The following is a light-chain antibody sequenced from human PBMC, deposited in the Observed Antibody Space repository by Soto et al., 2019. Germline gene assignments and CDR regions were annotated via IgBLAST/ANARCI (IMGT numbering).Light chain of an antibody. J-gene: IGLJ2*01. V-gene: IGLV1-51*01. Sequence: QSVLTQPPSVYAAAGQKVTISCSGSSSNIGNNYVSWYQQLPGTAPKLLIYDNNKRPSGIPDRFSGSKSGTSATLGITGLQTGDEADYYCGTWDSSLSAGVFGGGTKLTVL. CDR3: GTWDSSLSAGV. CDR1: SSNIGNNY. CDR2: DNN.